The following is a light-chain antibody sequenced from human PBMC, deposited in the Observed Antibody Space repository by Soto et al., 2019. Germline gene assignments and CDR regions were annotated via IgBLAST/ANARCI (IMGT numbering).Light chain of an antibody. J-gene: IGKJ1*01. V-gene: IGKV3-20*01. CDR2: GAS. Sequence: EIVLTQSPGTLSLSPGERATLSCRASQSVSNNYLAWYQQKPGQAPRLLIYGASNRATGIPDRFSGSGSGTEFTLTISCLQPDDFATYYCQHYNSYSEAFGQGTKVDIK. CDR1: QSVSNNY. CDR3: QHYNSYSEA.